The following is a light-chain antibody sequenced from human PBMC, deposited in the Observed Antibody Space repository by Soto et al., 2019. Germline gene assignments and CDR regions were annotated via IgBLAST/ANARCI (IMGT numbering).Light chain of an antibody. CDR1: SSDVGGYNY. V-gene: IGLV2-14*01. CDR3: SSYTSSSLYV. CDR2: DVS. J-gene: IGLJ1*01. Sequence: QSLLTNPASVSGSPGQSITISCTGTSSDVGGYNYVSWYQQLPGKAPKLMIYDVSDRPSGVSNRFSGSKSGNTASLTISGLQAEDEADYYCSSYTSSSLYVFGTGTKVTVL.